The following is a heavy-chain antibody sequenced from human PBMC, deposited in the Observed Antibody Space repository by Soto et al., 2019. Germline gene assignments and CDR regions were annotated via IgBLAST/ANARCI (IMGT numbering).Heavy chain of an antibody. CDR1: GFTFSRYS. J-gene: IGHJ6*01. CDR3: ARDRLVAATSAPPYYYYGMDV. Sequence: EVQLVESGGGLVKPGGSLRLSCAASGFTFSRYSMNWVRQAPGKGLEWVSSISSSSSYIYYADSVKGRFTISRDNAKNSLYLQMNSLRAEDTAVYYCARDRLVAATSAPPYYYYGMDVW. CDR2: ISSSSSYI. V-gene: IGHV3-21*01. D-gene: IGHD2-15*01.